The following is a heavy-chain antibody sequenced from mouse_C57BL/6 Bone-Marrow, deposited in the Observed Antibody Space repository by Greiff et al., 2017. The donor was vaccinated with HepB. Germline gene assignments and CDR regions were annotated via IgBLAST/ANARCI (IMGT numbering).Heavy chain of an antibody. D-gene: IGHD3-2*02. J-gene: IGHJ2*01. CDR1: GYSITSGYY. Sequence: DVKLQESGPGLVKPSQSLSLTCSVTGYSITSGYYWNWIRQFPGNKLEWMGYISYDGSNNYNPSLKNRISITRDTSKNQFFLKLNSVTTEDTATYYCAREDQALDYWGQGTTLTVSS. V-gene: IGHV3-6*01. CDR3: AREDQALDY. CDR2: ISYDGSN.